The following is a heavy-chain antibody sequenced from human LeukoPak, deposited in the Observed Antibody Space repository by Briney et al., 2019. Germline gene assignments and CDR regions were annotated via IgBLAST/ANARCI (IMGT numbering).Heavy chain of an antibody. CDR1: GFTFHDYD. V-gene: IGHV3-20*04. CDR2: INWNSNNI. J-gene: IGHJ4*02. CDR3: AKASSGYYSAILG. Sequence: GGSLRLSCAASGFTFHDYDMSWVRQAPGKGLEWVSGINWNSNNIDYADSVKGRFTISRDNGKNSLYLQMNSLRAEDTALYYCAKASSGYYSAILGWGQGTLVTVSS. D-gene: IGHD3-22*01.